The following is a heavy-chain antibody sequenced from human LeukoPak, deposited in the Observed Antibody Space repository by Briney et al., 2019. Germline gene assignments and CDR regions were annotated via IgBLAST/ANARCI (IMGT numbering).Heavy chain of an antibody. CDR2: INPSSGST. CDR3: ARVANSVLFD. Sequence: ASVKVSCKTSGYTFTSYYMHWVRQAPGQGLEWMGIINPSSGSTRYPEKFQGRVTMTRDMSTSTAYMELRSLRSDDTAVYYCARVANSVLFDWGQGTLVTVSS. CDR1: GYTFTSYY. V-gene: IGHV1-46*01. D-gene: IGHD2/OR15-2a*01. J-gene: IGHJ4*02.